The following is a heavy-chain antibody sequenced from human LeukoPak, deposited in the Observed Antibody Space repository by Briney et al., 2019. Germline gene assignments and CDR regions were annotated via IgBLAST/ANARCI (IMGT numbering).Heavy chain of an antibody. V-gene: IGHV4-59*12. CDR3: ARTSIAARRDY. J-gene: IGHJ4*02. CDR1: GGSISSYY. D-gene: IGHD6-6*01. CDR2: IYHSGST. Sequence: PSETLSLTCTVSGGSISSYYWSWIRQPPGKGLEWIGYIYHSGSTYYNPSLKSRVTISVDRSKNQFSLKLSSVTAADTAVYYCARTSIAARRDYWGQGTLVTVSS.